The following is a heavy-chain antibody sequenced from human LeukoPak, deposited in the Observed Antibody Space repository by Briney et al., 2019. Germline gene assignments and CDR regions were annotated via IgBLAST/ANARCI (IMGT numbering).Heavy chain of an antibody. J-gene: IGHJ4*02. D-gene: IGHD4-11*01. CDR2: IDPNSGGT. CDR1: GYTFTGNY. V-gene: IGHV1-2*02. CDR3: ARGGGTVAPAPWVPFAY. Sequence: WASVKVSYKASGYTFTGNYMHWVRQAPGQGLEYMGYIDPNSGGTYYIQKFQGRVTMTRDMSINTAYVELSSLTSDDTAVYYCARGGGTVAPAPWVPFAYWGQGTLVTVSS.